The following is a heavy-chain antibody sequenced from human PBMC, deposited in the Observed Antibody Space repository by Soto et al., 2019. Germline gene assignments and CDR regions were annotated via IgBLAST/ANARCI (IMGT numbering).Heavy chain of an antibody. Sequence: QVQLVQSGGGVVQPGRSLRLSCEASGFNINTYFMHWVRQAPGKGLEWVAFIFPNGRDKEYADSVKGRFTISRDNYNNRMYLQMDSVRHEDKAVYYCARDGEHGSSCDLAYWGQGALVTVSS. CDR1: GFNINTYF. V-gene: IGHV3-30*04. J-gene: IGHJ4*02. CDR2: IFPNGRDK. D-gene: IGHD1-26*01. CDR3: ARDGEHGSSCDLAY.